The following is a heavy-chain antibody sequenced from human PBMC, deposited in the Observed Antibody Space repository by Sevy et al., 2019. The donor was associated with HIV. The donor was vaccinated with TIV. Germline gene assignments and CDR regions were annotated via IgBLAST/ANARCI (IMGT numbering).Heavy chain of an antibody. V-gene: IGHV3-21*01. CDR2: ISSSSSYI. CDR1: GFTFSSYS. J-gene: IGHJ4*02. Sequence: GGSLRLSCAASGFTFSSYSMNWVRQAPGKGLEWASSISSSSSYIYYADSVKRRFTISRDNAKNSLYLQMNSLRAEDTAVYCCAPSGSYLSFDYWGQGTLVTVSS. D-gene: IGHD1-26*01. CDR3: APSGSYLSFDY.